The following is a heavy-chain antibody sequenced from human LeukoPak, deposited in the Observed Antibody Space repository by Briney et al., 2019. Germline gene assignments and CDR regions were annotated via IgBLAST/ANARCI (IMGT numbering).Heavy chain of an antibody. J-gene: IGHJ6*03. CDR2: PNTLSDTT. CDR1: GRTIRGFV. Sequence: SVMLSCKASGRTIRGFVINWVRQAPGEGVEWMGRPNTLSDTTNYTQKVQGRVTMTTDESTSTVFMELCRMTSKDTAVYYCTRGDDFLAAYNYMDVWGKGSSVIVSS. CDR3: TRGDDFLAAYNYMDV. D-gene: IGHD3-9*01. V-gene: IGHV1-69*05.